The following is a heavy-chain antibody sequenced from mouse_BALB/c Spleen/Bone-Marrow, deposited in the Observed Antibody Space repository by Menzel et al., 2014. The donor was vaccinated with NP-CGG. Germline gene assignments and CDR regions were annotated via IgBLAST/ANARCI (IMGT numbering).Heavy chain of an antibody. V-gene: IGHV1-7*01. Sequence: VQLVESGAELAKPGASVKMSCKASGYTFTNYWMHWVKQRPGQGLEWIGYINPSTGYTEYNQKFKDKATLTADKSSSTAYTQLSSLTSEDSAVYYCARIYYYGRDYWGQGTTLTVSS. CDR3: ARIYYYGRDY. CDR1: GYTFTNYW. J-gene: IGHJ2*01. CDR2: INPSTGYT. D-gene: IGHD1-1*01.